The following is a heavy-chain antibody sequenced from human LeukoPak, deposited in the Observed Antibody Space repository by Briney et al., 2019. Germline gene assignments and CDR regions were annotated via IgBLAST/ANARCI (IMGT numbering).Heavy chain of an antibody. CDR3: ARASGPKMDV. J-gene: IGHJ6*02. D-gene: IGHD6-6*01. CDR2: IYYSGST. V-gene: IGHV4-59*01. CDR1: GGSISSYY. Sequence: SETLSHTCTVSGGSISSYYWSWLRQPPGKGLEWIGYIYYSGSTNYNPSLKSRVTISVDTSKNQFSLKLSSVTAADTAVYYCARASGPKMDVWGQGTTVTVSS.